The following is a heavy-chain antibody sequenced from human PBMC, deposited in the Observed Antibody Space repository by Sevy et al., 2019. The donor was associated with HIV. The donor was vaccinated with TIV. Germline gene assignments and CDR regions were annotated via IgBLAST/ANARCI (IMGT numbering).Heavy chain of an antibody. CDR3: ARISSLRYFDWQYYYYYCMDV. CDR2: ISSSGSTI. CDR1: GFTFSDYY. D-gene: IGHD3-9*01. V-gene: IGHV3-11*01. J-gene: IGHJ6*02. Sequence: GGSLRLSCAASGFTFSDYYMSWIRQAPGKGLEWVSYISSSGSTIYYADSVKGRFTISRDNAKNSLYLQMNSLRAEDTAVYYLARISSLRYFDWQYYYYYCMDVWGQGTTVTVSS.